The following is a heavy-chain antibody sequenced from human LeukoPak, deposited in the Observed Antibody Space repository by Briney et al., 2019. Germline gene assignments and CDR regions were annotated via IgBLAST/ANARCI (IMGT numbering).Heavy chain of an antibody. J-gene: IGHJ4*02. CDR3: ARDDPMVRGVIPFDY. V-gene: IGHV1-18*01. Sequence: GDSVKVSCKASGYTFTSYAISWVRQAPGQGLEWMGSISAYNGNTNYAQKLQGRVTMTTDTSTSTAYMELRSLRSDDTAVYYCARDDPMVRGVIPFDYWGQGTLVTVSS. CDR2: ISAYNGNT. CDR1: GYTFTSYA. D-gene: IGHD3-10*01.